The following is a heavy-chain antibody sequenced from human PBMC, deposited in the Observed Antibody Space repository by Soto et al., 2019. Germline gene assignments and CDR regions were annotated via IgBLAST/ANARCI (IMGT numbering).Heavy chain of an antibody. D-gene: IGHD3-22*01. CDR2: IYHSGST. J-gene: IGHJ4*02. CDR3: ARGGSCDSSGYYCGYFDY. Sequence: SETLSLTCAVSGGSISSGGYSWSWIRQPPGKGLEWIGYIYHSGSTYYNPSLKSRVTISVDRSKNQFSLKLSSVTAADTAVYYCARGGSCDSSGYYCGYFDYWGQGTLVTVSS. CDR1: GGSISSGGYS. V-gene: IGHV4-30-2*01.